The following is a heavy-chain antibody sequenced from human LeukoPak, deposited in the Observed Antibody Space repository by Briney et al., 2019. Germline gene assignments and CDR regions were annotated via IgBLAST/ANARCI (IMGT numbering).Heavy chain of an antibody. CDR3: TRNSGWYGIS. Sequence: ETLSLTCTVSGGSISSYYWSWIRQAPGKGLEWVASIEYSGGSACYADSVKGRFSISREDSKNTLYLQLNSLRAEDTALYYCTRNSGWYGISWGQGTLVTVSS. CDR2: IEYSGGSA. J-gene: IGHJ4*02. D-gene: IGHD6-19*01. V-gene: IGHV3-53*01. CDR1: GGSISSYY.